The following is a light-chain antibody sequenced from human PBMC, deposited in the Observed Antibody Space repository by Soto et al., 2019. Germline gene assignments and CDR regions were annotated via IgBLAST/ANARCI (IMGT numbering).Light chain of an antibody. V-gene: IGKV1-39*01. Sequence: DIQMTQSPSSLSTSVGDRVTITCRARQTISSYINWYQQKQGKAPKLLIYDASSLQNGVPSNFSGSGSGPDFTLTISSLQPEDFATYYCQQYYSNPYSFGQGTKLDIK. CDR2: DAS. CDR3: QQYYSNPYS. CDR1: QTISSY. J-gene: IGKJ2*01.